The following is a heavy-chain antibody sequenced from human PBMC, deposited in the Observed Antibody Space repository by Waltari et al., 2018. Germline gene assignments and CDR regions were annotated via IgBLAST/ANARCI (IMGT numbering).Heavy chain of an antibody. J-gene: IGHJ4*02. CDR3: AKDRRSTYYYDSSGSHFDY. CDR1: GFTFSSYA. V-gene: IGHV3-23*01. CDR2: ISGSGGST. Sequence: EVQLLESGGGLVQPGGSLRLSCAASGFTFSSYAMSWVRQAPGTGVEWVSAISGSGGSTYYADSGKGRFTISRDNAKNTLYLQMNSLRAEDTAVYYGAKDRRSTYYYDSSGSHFDYWGQGTLVTVSS. D-gene: IGHD3-22*01.